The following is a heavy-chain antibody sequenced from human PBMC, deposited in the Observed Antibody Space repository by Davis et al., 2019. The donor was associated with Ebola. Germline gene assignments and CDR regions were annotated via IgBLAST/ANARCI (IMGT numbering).Heavy chain of an antibody. Sequence: ASVKVSCKASGYTFTSYGISWVRQAPGQGLEWMGWISAYNGNTNYAQKLQGRVTMTTDTSTSTAYMELRSLRSDDTAVYYCARDQDFWSGYYNNLTYYYYYGMDVWGQGTTVTVSS. CDR1: GYTFTSYG. J-gene: IGHJ6*02. V-gene: IGHV1-18*01. CDR3: ARDQDFWSGYYNNLTYYYYYGMDV. CDR2: ISAYNGNT. D-gene: IGHD3-3*01.